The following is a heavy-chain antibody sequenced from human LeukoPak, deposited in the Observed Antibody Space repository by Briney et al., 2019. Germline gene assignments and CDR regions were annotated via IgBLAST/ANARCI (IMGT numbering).Heavy chain of an antibody. D-gene: IGHD1-26*01. CDR1: GGSFSGYY. J-gene: IGHJ4*02. V-gene: IGHV4-34*01. CDR3: ARRWELLGYFDY. Sequence: PTETLSLTCAVYGGSFSGYYWSWIRQPPGKGLEWIGEIYHSGSTNYNPSLKSRVTISVDKSKNQFSLKLSSVTAADTAVYYCARRWELLGYFDYWGQGTLVTVSS. CDR2: IYHSGST.